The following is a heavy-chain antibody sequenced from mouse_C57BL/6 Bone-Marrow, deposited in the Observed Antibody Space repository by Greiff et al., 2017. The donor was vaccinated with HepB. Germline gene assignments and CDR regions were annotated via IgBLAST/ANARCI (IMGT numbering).Heavy chain of an antibody. D-gene: IGHD1-1*01. Sequence: VQLQQSGPELVKPGASVKISCKASGYSFTDYKMNWVQQSNGKSLEWIGVINPNYGTTSYNQKFKGKATLTVDQSSSTAYMQHISLTSEDSAVYYCAISFFYGSFYAMDFWGQGTSFTVSS. J-gene: IGHJ4*01. CDR3: AISFFYGSFYAMDF. V-gene: IGHV1-39*01. CDR1: GYSFTDYK. CDR2: INPNYGTT.